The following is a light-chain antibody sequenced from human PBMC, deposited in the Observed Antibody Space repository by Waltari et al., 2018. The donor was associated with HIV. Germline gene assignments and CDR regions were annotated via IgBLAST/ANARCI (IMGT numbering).Light chain of an antibody. Sequence: DVQMTQSPSSLSVSVGDRVTITCRASQNIRDYLAWYQQKPGKVPKLLISAASTLYSGVPSRFRGSGSGTYFTLTISSLQAEDVATYYCQQYIDYWTFGQGTKVEIK. CDR3: QQYIDYWT. V-gene: IGKV1-27*01. J-gene: IGKJ1*01. CDR2: AAS. CDR1: QNIRDY.